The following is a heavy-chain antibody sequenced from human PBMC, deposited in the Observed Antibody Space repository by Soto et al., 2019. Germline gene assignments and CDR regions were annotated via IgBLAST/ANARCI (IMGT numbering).Heavy chain of an antibody. V-gene: IGHV4-34*01. CDR1: GGSFSGYY. J-gene: IGHJ6*02. Sequence: SETLSLTCAVYGGSFSGYYWSWIRQPPGKGLEWIGEINHSGSTNYNPSLKSRVTISVDTSKNQFSLKLSSVTAADTAVYYCARLNQAARPLYYYYGMDVWGQGTTVTVSS. CDR2: INHSGST. CDR3: ARLNQAARPLYYYYGMDV. D-gene: IGHD6-6*01.